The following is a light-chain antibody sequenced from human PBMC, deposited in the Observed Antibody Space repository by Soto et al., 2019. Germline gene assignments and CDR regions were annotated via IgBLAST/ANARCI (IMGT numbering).Light chain of an antibody. CDR3: QQYHNWPPQYT. J-gene: IGKJ2*01. CDR2: GAS. Sequence: EIVMTQSPASLSVSPGDGATLSCRASQTVATNLAWYRQKPGKGPRLPIHGASTRAAGVPARFSGSGSGTDFTLTISSLQSEDFAVYYCQQYHNWPPQYTFGQGTKLQIK. CDR1: QTVATN. V-gene: IGKV3-15*01.